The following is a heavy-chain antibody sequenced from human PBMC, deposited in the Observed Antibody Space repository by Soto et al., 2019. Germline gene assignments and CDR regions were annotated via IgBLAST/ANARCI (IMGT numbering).Heavy chain of an antibody. D-gene: IGHD2-15*01. J-gene: IGHJ4*02. CDR2: ISAYNGNT. Sequence: ASVKVSCNAFGYSFKSYGLAWVRRAPGRGLQWMGWISAYNGNTNYAENLHGRVTMTTDTSSETAYLELRGLRSDDTAMYYCARVLGKYDSHWGNYSERYLEYWGQGTPVTVSS. CDR1: GYSFKSYG. CDR3: ARVLGKYDSHWGNYSERYLEY. V-gene: IGHV1-18*01.